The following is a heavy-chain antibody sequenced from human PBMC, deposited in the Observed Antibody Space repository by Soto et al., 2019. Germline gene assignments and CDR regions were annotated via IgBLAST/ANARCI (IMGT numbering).Heavy chain of an antibody. CDR1: GFTFSSYA. Sequence: EVQLLESGGGLVQPGGSLRLSCAASGFTFSSYAMSWVRQAPGKGLEWVSAISGSGGSTYYADSVKGRFTISRDNSKNTLYLQMNSLRAEDTAVYYCARHVLRFLGNYYYGMDVWGQGTTVTVSS. CDR2: ISGSGGST. V-gene: IGHV3-23*01. CDR3: ARHVLRFLGNYYYGMDV. D-gene: IGHD3-3*01. J-gene: IGHJ6*02.